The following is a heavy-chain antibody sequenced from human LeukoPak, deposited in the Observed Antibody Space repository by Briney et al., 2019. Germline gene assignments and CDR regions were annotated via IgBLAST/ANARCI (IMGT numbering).Heavy chain of an antibody. D-gene: IGHD2-8*01. CDR1: GGSISSYY. CDR3: ARQYSYCTNGVCPFDY. V-gene: IGHV4-4*09. Sequence: SETLSLTCTVSGGSISSYYGSWIRQPPGKGLEWIGYIYTSGSTNYNPSFKSRVTISVDTSKNQFSLKLSSVTAADTAVYYCARQYSYCTNGVCPFDYWGQGTLVTVSS. J-gene: IGHJ4*02. CDR2: IYTSGST.